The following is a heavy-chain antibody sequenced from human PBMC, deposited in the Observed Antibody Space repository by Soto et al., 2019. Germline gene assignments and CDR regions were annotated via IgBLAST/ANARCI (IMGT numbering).Heavy chain of an antibody. CDR1: GFTFSVSS. V-gene: IGHV3-73*01. Sequence: EVHLVESGGGLLQPGGSVRLSCAASGFTFSVSSMHWVRQASGKGLEWLGRIRSKANNYATSYSESVKGRFNISRDDSQDTMFLQMNSLRTEDTAMYNCAIEGVGFGYWGQGTLVTVSS. CDR3: AIEGVGFGY. J-gene: IGHJ4*02. CDR2: IRSKANNYAT. D-gene: IGHD3-10*01.